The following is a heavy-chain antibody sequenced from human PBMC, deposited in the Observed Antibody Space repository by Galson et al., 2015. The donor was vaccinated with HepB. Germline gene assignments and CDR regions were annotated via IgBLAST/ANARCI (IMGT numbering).Heavy chain of an antibody. CDR3: ARDPQTRITMVRGVIPRGGAFDI. CDR1: GFTFSSYS. D-gene: IGHD3-10*01. J-gene: IGHJ3*02. Sequence: SLRLSCAASGFTFSSYSMNWVRQAPGKGLEWVSSISSSSSYIYYADSVKGRFTISRDNAKNSLYLQMNSLRAEDTAVYYCARDPQTRITMVRGVIPRGGAFDIWGQGTMVTVSS. V-gene: IGHV3-21*01. CDR2: ISSSSSYI.